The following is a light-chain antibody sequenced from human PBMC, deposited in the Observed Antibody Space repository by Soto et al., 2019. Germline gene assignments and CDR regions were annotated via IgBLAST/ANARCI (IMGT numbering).Light chain of an antibody. CDR2: DDN. CDR3: GTWDSSLNAL. J-gene: IGLJ2*01. CDR1: SSNIGNDY. V-gene: IGLV1-51*01. Sequence: QSVLTQPPSVSAAPGQKVTISCSGSSSNIGNDYVSWYQQLPGTAPKLLIYDDNKQPSGIPDRFSGSKSGTSATLVISGLQTGDEADYYCGTWDSSLNALFGGGTKLTVL.